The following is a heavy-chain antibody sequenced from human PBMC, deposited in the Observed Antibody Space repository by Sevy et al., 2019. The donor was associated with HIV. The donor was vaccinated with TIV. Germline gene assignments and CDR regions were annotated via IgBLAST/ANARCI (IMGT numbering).Heavy chain of an antibody. V-gene: IGHV4-4*02. CDR2: VYHSGTT. D-gene: IGHD3-3*01. Sequence: SETLSLTCSVSGASISRSYWWTWVRQSPGKGLEWIGEVYHSGTTNYNPSLKSRVSISVDTSKNQFSLKLTSVTAADTAIYFCPRKHQYSDFWPYFFDYWGQGTLVTVSS. CDR3: PRKHQYSDFWPYFFDY. CDR1: GASISRSYW. J-gene: IGHJ4*02.